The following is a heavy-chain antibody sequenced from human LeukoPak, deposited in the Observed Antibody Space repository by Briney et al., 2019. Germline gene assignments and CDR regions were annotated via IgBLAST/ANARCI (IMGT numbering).Heavy chain of an antibody. CDR1: GGSISSSSYY. D-gene: IGHD3-10*02. CDR2: IYYSGST. J-gene: IGHJ4*02. CDR3: ARGPAMLEGGVDY. Sequence: KPSETLSLTCTVSGGSISSSSYYWGWIRQPPGKGLEWIGSIYYSGSTYYNPSLKSRVTISVDTSKNQFSLKLSSVTAADTAVYYCARGPAMLEGGVDYWGQGTLVTVSS. V-gene: IGHV4-39*01.